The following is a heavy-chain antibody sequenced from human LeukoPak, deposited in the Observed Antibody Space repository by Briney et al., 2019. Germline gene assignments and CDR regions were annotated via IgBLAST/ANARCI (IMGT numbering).Heavy chain of an antibody. J-gene: IGHJ4*02. CDR1: GITFXNYA. CDR3: AKNPTHAARVFDY. CDR2: ISGXAHKX. V-gene: IGHV3-23*01. D-gene: IGHD2-2*01. Sequence: GGSLRLSCVASGITFXNYAVSWVRQAPXXXXXXXXXISGXAHKXXXXXXXXXXFTXSXDNSENIVXLQMNSLRAEDTAVYYCAKNPTHAARVFDYWGQGTLVTVSS.